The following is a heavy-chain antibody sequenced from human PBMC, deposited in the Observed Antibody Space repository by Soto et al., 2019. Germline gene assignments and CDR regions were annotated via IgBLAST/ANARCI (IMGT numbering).Heavy chain of an antibody. Sequence: GGSLRLSCAASGFTFSSYAMSWVRQAPGKGLEWVSAISGSGGSTYYADSVKGRFTISRDNSKNTLYLQMNSLRAEDTAVYYCAKDGISAAGIPNGMDVWGQGTTVTVSS. CDR2: ISGSGGST. CDR3: AKDGISAAGIPNGMDV. D-gene: IGHD6-13*01. J-gene: IGHJ6*02. CDR1: GFTFSSYA. V-gene: IGHV3-23*01.